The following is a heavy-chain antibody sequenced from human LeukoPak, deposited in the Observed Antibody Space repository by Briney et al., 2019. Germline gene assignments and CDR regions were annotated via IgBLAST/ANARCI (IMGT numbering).Heavy chain of an antibody. J-gene: IGHJ3*02. CDR3: ARAVPLTRGAFDI. CDR1: GFTFSDYY. D-gene: IGHD3-10*01. Sequence: PGGSLRLSCAASGFTFSDYYMSWIRQAPGKGPEWVSYISSSGSTIYYADSVKGRFTISRDNAKNSLYLQMNSLRAEDTAVYYCARAVPLTRGAFDIWGQGTMVTVSS. CDR2: ISSSGSTI. V-gene: IGHV3-11*04.